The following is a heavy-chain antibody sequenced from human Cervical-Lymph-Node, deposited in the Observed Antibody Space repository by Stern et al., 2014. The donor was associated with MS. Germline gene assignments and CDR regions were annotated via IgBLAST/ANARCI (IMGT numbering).Heavy chain of an antibody. Sequence: VQLVESGAEVKKPGASVKVSCKASGYTFINYDINWVRQAPGRGLEWKGWMNPNIGNTGYAQGFQGRVPMTTNTSISTVYMELSSLTSDDTAVYYCARGLVVSSSLWFDPWGQGTLVTVSS. D-gene: IGHD6-6*01. CDR3: ARGLVVSSSLWFDP. J-gene: IGHJ5*02. CDR2: MNPNIGNT. CDR1: GYTFINYD. V-gene: IGHV1-8*01.